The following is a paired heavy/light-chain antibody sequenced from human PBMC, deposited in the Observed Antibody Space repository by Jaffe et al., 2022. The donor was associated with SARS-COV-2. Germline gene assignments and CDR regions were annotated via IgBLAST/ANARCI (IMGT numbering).Light chain of an antibody. CDR3: MHATQIPHT. V-gene: IGKV2-24*01. J-gene: IGKJ2*01. Sequence: IVMTQTPLSSPVTLGQPASISCRSSQSLVHSDGNTYLSWLHQRPGQPPRLLIYKISNRFSGVPERFSGSGTGTDFTLKISRVEAEDVGVYYCMHATQIPHTFGQGTKLEIK. CDR1: QSLVHSDGNTY. CDR2: KIS.
Heavy chain of an antibody. CDR2: ISYDGSNK. D-gene: IGHD2-8*01. J-gene: IGHJ4*02. CDR3: ARRDNGSPDY. V-gene: IGHV3-30*04. CDR1: GFTFSGYA. Sequence: QVQLVESGGGVVQPGRSLRLSCAASGFTFSGYAFHWVRQAPGRGLEWVAIISYDGSNKYYADSVTGRFTISRDNSYNTLYLQMNSLRAEDTAVYYCARRDNGSPDYWGQGTLVTVSS.